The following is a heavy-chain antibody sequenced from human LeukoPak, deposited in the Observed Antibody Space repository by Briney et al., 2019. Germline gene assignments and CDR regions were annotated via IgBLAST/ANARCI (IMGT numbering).Heavy chain of an antibody. D-gene: IGHD1-26*01. CDR2: IKSKTDGGTT. CDR3: STGSSGSPFGF. J-gene: IGHJ4*02. V-gene: IGHV3-15*01. Sequence: GGSPRLSCAASGISFNNAWMSWVRQAPGKGLEWAGRIKSKTDGGTTDYAAPVKGRFSISRDDSKNTLYLQMNSLKTEDTAIYYCSTGSSGSPFGFWGQGTLVTVSS. CDR1: GISFNNAW.